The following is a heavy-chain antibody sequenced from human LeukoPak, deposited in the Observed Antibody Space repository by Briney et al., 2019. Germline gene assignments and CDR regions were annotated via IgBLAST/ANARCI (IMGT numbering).Heavy chain of an antibody. Sequence: SVKVSCKASGGTFSSYAISWVRQAPGQGLEWMGRIIPILGIANYAQKFQGRVMITADKSTSTAYMELSSLRSEDTAVYYCAAQIGYSGYFDYWGQGTLVTVSS. CDR3: AAQIGYSGYFDY. J-gene: IGHJ4*02. CDR2: IIPILGIA. D-gene: IGHD5-12*01. V-gene: IGHV1-69*04. CDR1: GGTFSSYA.